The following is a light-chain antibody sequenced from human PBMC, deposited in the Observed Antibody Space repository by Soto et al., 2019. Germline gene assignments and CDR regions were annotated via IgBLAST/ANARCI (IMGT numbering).Light chain of an antibody. V-gene: IGKV1-39*02. CDR1: QGISTY. Sequence: DIQMTQSPSSLSASVGDRVTITCRASQGISTYLNWYQQKPGKAPKVLIYEASSLQSGVPSRFSGSGSGTDFTLTINRLEPEDFAVYYCQWSGGSVSFGGGTKVE. CDR2: EAS. CDR3: QWSGGSVS. J-gene: IGKJ4*01.